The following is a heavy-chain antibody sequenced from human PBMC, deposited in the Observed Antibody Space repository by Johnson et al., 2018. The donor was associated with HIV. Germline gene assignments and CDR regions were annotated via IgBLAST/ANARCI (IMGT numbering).Heavy chain of an antibody. V-gene: IGHV3-49*04. CDR2: IRSKAYGGTT. D-gene: IGHD6-19*01. Sequence: VHLVESGGGLVQPGRSLRLSCTTSGFTFGDYAMSWVRQAPGKGLEWVGFIRSKAYGGTTEYAAPVKGRFIISRDESKKTLYLQMNSLKTEDTAVYYCARAMYTSGWSYDAFDIWGQGTMVTVSS. CDR1: GFTFGDYA. J-gene: IGHJ3*02. CDR3: ARAMYTSGWSYDAFDI.